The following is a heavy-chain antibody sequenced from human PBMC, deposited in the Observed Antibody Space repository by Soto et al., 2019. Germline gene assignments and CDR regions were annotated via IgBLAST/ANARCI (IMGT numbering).Heavy chain of an antibody. Sequence: GASVKVSCKASGYTFTSYGISWVRQAPGQGLERMGWISAYNGNTNYAQKLQGRVTMTTDTSTSTAYMELRSLRSDDTAVYYCARALENIVVVPAAPSYYYYGMDVWGQGTTVTVSS. CDR3: ARALENIVVVPAAPSYYYYGMDV. CDR1: GYTFTSYG. V-gene: IGHV1-18*04. J-gene: IGHJ6*02. CDR2: ISAYNGNT. D-gene: IGHD2-2*01.